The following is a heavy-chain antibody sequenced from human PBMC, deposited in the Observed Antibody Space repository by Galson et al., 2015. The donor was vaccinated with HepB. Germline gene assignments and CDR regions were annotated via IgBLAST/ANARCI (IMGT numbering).Heavy chain of an antibody. V-gene: IGHV3-30*04. CDR1: GFTFGNHG. CDR2: VSYDGSDK. D-gene: IGHD5/OR15-5a*01. CDR3: ARESTVSDVLDI. J-gene: IGHJ3*02. Sequence: SLRLSCAASGFTFGNHGAHWVRQAPGKGLEWVALVSYDGSDKSYADSVRGRFTISRDNFQSTLLLQMNSLRTDDTALYYCARESTVSDVLDIWGQGTMVTVSS.